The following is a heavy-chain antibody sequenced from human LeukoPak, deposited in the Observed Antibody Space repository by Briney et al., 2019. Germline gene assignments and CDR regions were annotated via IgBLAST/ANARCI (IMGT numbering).Heavy chain of an antibody. V-gene: IGHV5-51*01. Sequence: GESLKISCKGSGYSFTSYWSGWVRQMPGKGLEGMGMIYPGDSDTRYSPSLQGQVTISADKSISTAPLQWSSLKASDTAMYYCARVGLGNWHFDLWGRGTLVTVSS. D-gene: IGHD1-26*01. CDR2: IYPGDSDT. CDR1: GYSFTSYW. J-gene: IGHJ2*01. CDR3: ARVGLGNWHFDL.